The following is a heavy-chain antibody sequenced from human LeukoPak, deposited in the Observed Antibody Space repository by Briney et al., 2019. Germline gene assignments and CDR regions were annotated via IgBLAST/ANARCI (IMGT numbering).Heavy chain of an antibody. CDR1: GGSISSSSYY. CDR3: ARRGMTTVTTGWFDP. D-gene: IGHD4-17*01. CDR2: IYYSGST. V-gene: IGHV4-39*01. J-gene: IGHJ5*02. Sequence: PSETLSLTCTVSGGSISSSSYYWGWLRQPPGKGLEWIGSIYYSGSTYYNPSLKSRVTISVDTSKNQFSLKLSSVTAADTAVYYCARRGMTTVTTGWFDPWGQGTLVTVSS.